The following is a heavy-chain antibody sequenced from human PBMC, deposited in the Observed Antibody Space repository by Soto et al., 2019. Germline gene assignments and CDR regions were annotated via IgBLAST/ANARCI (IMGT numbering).Heavy chain of an antibody. CDR2: IDPSDSYT. V-gene: IGHV5-10-1*01. J-gene: IGHJ6*02. CDR1: GYSFTSYW. Sequence: GESLKISCKGSGYSFTSYWISWVRQMPGKGLEWMGRIDPSDSYTNYSPSFQGHVTISADKSISTAYLQWSSLKASDTAMYYCARSTRRIAARPNYSYYGMDVWGQGTTVTVSS. CDR3: ARSTRRIAARPNYSYYGMDV. D-gene: IGHD6-6*01.